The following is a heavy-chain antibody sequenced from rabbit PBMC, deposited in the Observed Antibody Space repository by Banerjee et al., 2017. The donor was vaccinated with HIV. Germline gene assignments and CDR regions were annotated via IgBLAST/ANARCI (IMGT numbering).Heavy chain of an antibody. J-gene: IGHJ4*01. CDR2: INTSSGST. D-gene: IGHD4-1*01. CDR3: ARESTIVVAGVMMDYFNL. V-gene: IGHV1S45*01. CDR1: GFSFRNKYV. Sequence: QEQLEESGGGLVKPEGSLTLTCKASGFSFRNKYVMCWVRQAPGKGLEWIACINTSSGSTVYATWAKGRFTISRTSSTTVALQMTSLTAADTATYFCARESTIVVAGVMMDYFNLWGQGTLVTVS.